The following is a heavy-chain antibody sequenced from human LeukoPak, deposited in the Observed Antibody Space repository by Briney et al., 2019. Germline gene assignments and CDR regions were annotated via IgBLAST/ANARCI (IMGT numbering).Heavy chain of an antibody. J-gene: IGHJ4*02. Sequence: ASVKVSCKASGYTFTGYYMHWVRQAPGQGLEWMGWINPNSGGTNYAQKFQGRVTMARDTSISTAYMELSRLRSDDTAVYYCARDRRFGEPFDYWGQGTQVTVSS. CDR2: INPNSGGT. CDR1: GYTFTGYY. V-gene: IGHV1-2*02. CDR3: ARDRRFGEPFDY. D-gene: IGHD3-10*01.